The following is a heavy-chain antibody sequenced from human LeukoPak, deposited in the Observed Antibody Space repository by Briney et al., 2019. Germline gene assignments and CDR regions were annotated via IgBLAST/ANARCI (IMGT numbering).Heavy chain of an antibody. D-gene: IGHD1-7*01. CDR1: GYTFTSYG. V-gene: IGHV1-18*01. CDR3: ARVLPEGWNYVVYYFDY. CDR2: ISAYNGNT. J-gene: IGHJ4*02. Sequence: ASVKVSCKASGYTFTSYGISWVRQAPGQGLEWMGWISAYNGNTNYAQKLQGRVTMTTDTSTSTAYMELRSLRSDDTAVYYCARVLPEGWNYVVYYFDYWGQGTLVTVSS.